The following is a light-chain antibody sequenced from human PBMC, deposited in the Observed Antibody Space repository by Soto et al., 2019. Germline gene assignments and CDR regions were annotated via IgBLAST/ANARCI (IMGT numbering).Light chain of an antibody. J-gene: IGKJ2*01. CDR3: QQYSSYPYT. V-gene: IGKV1-5*01. CDR2: DA. Sequence: DIQMTQSPSTLSASVGDRVTITCRASQTISNWLAWYQQKSGKAPKLLIYDASLEIGVPSRFSGSGSGTEFTLTISSLQSDDFGTYFCQQYSSYPYTFGQGTKVDIK. CDR1: QTISNW.